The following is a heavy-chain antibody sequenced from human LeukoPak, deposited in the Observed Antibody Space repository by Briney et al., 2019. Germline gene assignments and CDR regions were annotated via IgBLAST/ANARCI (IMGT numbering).Heavy chain of an antibody. D-gene: IGHD4-23*01. CDR2: IYYSGST. Sequence: SETLSLTCTVSGGSISSYYWSWIRQPPGKGLEWIGYIYYSGSTNYNPSLKSRVTISVDTSKNQFSLKLSSVTAADTAVYYCARGGNSGLPWWHYFTTGAREPWSPSPQ. V-gene: IGHV4-59*12. CDR1: GGSISSYY. CDR3: ARGGNSGLPWWHYFTT. J-gene: IGHJ4*02.